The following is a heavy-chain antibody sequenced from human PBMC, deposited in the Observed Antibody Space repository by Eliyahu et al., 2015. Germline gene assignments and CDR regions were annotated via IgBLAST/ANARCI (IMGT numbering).Heavy chain of an antibody. J-gene: IGHJ4*02. V-gene: IGHV3-15*05. CDR2: IKSKPDGGTT. D-gene: IGHD4-17*01. CDR3: TTAPLIHGENLFDY. Sequence: EVQLVESGGGLVEPGGXLRLSGXTSGFXXKNVGLMXWGRQGPGKGLEWVGRIKSKPDGGTTDYAAPVKGRVTISRDDSGNTVDLEMNSLKAEDTAVYYCTTAPLIHGENLFDYWGQGILVTVSS. CDR1: GFXXKNVG.